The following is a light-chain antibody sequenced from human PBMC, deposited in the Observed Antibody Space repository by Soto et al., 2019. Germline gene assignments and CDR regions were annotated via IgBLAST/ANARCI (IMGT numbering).Light chain of an antibody. Sequence: DIVMTQSPDSLAVSLGERATIRCESSQSILSTFNNKNQIAWYQQKPGQPPKLLIYWASTREFGVPDRFSGSGSGTDFTLTVSSVQAEDVATYFCQRYYTTPVTFGQGTRLEIK. CDR2: WAS. J-gene: IGKJ5*01. CDR1: QSILSTFNNKNQ. V-gene: IGKV4-1*01. CDR3: QRYYTTPVT.